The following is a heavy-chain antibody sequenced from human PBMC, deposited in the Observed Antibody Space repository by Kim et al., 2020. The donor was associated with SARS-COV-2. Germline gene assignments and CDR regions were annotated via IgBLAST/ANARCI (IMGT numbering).Heavy chain of an antibody. CDR3: APDWNHFDN. J-gene: IGHJ4*02. D-gene: IGHD1-1*01. V-gene: IGHV3-23*01. Sequence: GGSLRLSCAASGFTFSTYAIIWVRQAPGKGLEWVSIVGDNDDGTHYTDSVKGRFTVSRDNSNNMSYLQMNSLRADHTAVYYCAPDWNHFDNWGQGTLATVPS. CDR1: GFTFSTYA. CDR2: VGDNDDGT.